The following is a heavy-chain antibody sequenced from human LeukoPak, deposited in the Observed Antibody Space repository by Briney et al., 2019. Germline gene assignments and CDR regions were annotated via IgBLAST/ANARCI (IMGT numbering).Heavy chain of an antibody. J-gene: IGHJ4*02. D-gene: IGHD2-2*01. CDR2: ISYDGSNK. Sequence: PGRSLRLSCAASGFTFSSYAMHWVRQAPGKGLEWVAVISYDGSNKYYADSVKGRFTISRDNSKNTLYLQMNSLRAEDTAVYYCARDSLAIVVVPAAIGYWGQGTLVTVSS. V-gene: IGHV3-30-3*01. CDR3: ARDSLAIVVVPAAIGY. CDR1: GFTFSSYA.